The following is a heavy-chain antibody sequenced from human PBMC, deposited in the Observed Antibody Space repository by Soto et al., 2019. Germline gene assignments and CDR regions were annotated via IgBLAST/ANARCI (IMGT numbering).Heavy chain of an antibody. CDR2: INTFNGNT. Sequence: ASVKVSCKASGYSFTSYGVTWVRQAPGQGLEWMGWINTFNGNTNYAQNLQGRVSMTTDTSTSTVYMDLRSLRSDDTAVYYCARAMAPDHSACWGQGTRVTVSS. V-gene: IGHV1-18*01. CDR1: GYSFTSYG. J-gene: IGHJ4*02. CDR3: ARAMAPDHSAC.